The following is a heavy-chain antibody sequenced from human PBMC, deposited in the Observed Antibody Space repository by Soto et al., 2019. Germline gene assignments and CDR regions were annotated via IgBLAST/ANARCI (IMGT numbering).Heavy chain of an antibody. Sequence: SSVKVSCKASGYTFISYYMHWVRQAPGQGLEWMGVINPGGGSTSYAQKLHGRVTMTMDTSTSTAYMELSSLRSEDTAVYYCARGLAVAYSPALLWGQGTLVTVSS. CDR1: GYTFISYY. D-gene: IGHD6-19*01. J-gene: IGHJ4*02. CDR3: ARGLAVAYSPALL. V-gene: IGHV1-46*01. CDR2: INPGGGST.